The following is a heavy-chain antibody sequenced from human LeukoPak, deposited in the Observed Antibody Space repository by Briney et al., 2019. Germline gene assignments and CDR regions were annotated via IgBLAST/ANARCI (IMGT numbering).Heavy chain of an antibody. D-gene: IGHD6-13*01. V-gene: IGHV4-59*08. J-gene: IGHJ6*02. CDR3: ASSIAAGADYYYGMDV. Sequence: NSSETLSLTCTVSGGSISSYYWGWIRQPPGKGLEWIGYIYYSGSTNYNPSLKSRVTISVDTSKNQFSLKLNSVTAADTAVYYCASSIAAGADYYYGMDVWGQGTTVTVSS. CDR2: IYYSGST. CDR1: GGSISSYY.